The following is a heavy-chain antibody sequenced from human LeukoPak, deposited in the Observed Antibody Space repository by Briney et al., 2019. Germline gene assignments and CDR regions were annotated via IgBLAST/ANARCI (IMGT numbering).Heavy chain of an antibody. J-gene: IGHJ4*02. D-gene: IGHD2-2*01. Sequence: PGGTLRLSCAASGFTFSTYWMHWVRHAPGTGLVWVSLINRDGSSTNYADSVKGRFTISRDNAKNTLYLQMNSLRAEDTAVYYCATDVPAVTIFGYWGQGTLVTVSS. CDR2: INRDGSST. V-gene: IGHV3-74*01. CDR1: GFTFSTYW. CDR3: ATDVPAVTIFGY.